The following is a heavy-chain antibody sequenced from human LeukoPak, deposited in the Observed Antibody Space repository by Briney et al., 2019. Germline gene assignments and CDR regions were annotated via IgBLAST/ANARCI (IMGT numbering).Heavy chain of an antibody. CDR2: IHHSGST. CDR3: ATEEGYNAY. J-gene: IGHJ4*02. CDR1: GGSFSDYY. V-gene: IGHV4-34*01. D-gene: IGHD5-24*01. Sequence: PSETLSLTCAVYGGSFSDYYWSWIRQSPGKGLEWIGEIHHSGSTKYNPPLKSRVTISVDVSQSQFSLKLTSVTAADTAVYYCATEEGYNAYWGQGILVTVSS.